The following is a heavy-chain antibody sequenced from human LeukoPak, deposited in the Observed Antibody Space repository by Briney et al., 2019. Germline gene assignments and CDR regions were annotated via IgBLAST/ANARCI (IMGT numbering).Heavy chain of an antibody. J-gene: IGHJ4*02. CDR2: INSDGSST. D-gene: IGHD6-19*01. V-gene: IGHV3-74*01. CDR1: GFTFSDYW. Sequence: GGSLRLSCAASGFTFSDYWIHWVRQAPGKGLVWVSRINSDGSSTSYADSVKGRFTISRDNAKNTLYLQMNSLRAEDTAVYYCAREYSSGWWDVNYFDYWGQGTLVTVSS. CDR3: AREYSSGWWDVNYFDY.